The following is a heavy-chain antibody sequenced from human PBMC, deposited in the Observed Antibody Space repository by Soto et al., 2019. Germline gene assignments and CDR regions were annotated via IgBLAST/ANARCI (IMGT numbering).Heavy chain of an antibody. Sequence: QLQLQESGPGLVKPSETLSLTCTVSGGSISSSSYYWGWIRQPPGRGLEWIGSIYYSGSTYYNPPLKSRVTISVDTSKNQFSLKLSSVTAADTAVYYCLAAAPDGFDIWGQGTMVTVSS. CDR3: LAAAPDGFDI. V-gene: IGHV4-39*01. D-gene: IGHD6-13*01. J-gene: IGHJ3*02. CDR2: IYYSGST. CDR1: GGSISSSSYY.